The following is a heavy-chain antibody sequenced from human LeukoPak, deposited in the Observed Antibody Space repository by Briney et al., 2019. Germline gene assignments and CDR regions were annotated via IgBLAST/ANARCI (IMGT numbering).Heavy chain of an antibody. V-gene: IGHV1-46*01. CDR3: ARERVRPIAVSSYFDY. Sequence: ASVKVSCKASGYTFTSYYVHWVRQAPGQGLEWMGIINPSGGSTSYAQKFQGRVTMTRDTSTSTVYMELSSLRSEDTAVYYCARERVRPIAVSSYFDYWGQGTLVTVSS. CDR2: INPSGGST. J-gene: IGHJ4*02. CDR1: GYTFTSYY. D-gene: IGHD6-19*01.